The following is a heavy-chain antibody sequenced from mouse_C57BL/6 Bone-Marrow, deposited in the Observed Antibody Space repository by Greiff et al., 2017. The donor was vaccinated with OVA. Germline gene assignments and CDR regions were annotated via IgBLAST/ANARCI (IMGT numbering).Heavy chain of an antibody. CDR3: ARYRTIAYLDY. J-gene: IGHJ2*01. CDR2: IRNKANGYTT. D-gene: IGHD2-12*01. V-gene: IGHV7-3*01. CDR1: GFTFTDYY. Sequence: EVMLVESGGGLVQPGGSLSLSCAASGFTFTDYYMSWVRQPPGKALEWLGFIRNKANGYTTEYSASVKGRFTISRDTHQSILHLQMHAIHAAASATDYCARYRTIAYLDYWGQGTTLTVSS.